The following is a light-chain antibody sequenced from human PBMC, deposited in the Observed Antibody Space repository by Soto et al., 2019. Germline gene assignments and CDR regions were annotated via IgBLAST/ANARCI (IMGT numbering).Light chain of an antibody. V-gene: IGKV3-20*01. CDR2: GSS. J-gene: IGKJ2*01. CDR3: HQYGSTPPYT. Sequence: EVVLTQSPGPLSLSPGERATLSCRASQSIINNYLAWYQQRPGQAPRLLIYGSSDRATGIPGRFSGSGSGTDFTLTISRLEPEDFAVYYCHQYGSTPPYTFGQGTKVEI. CDR1: QSIINNY.